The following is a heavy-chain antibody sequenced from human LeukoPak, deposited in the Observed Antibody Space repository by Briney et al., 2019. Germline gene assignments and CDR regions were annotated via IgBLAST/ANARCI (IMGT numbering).Heavy chain of an antibody. CDR1: GFTFSSYA. CDR3: ARALGRGPMRAFDI. Sequence: PGGSLRLSCAASGFTFSSYAIHWVRQAPGKGLEYVSAISSNGGSTYYANSVKGRFTISRDNSKNTLYLQMGSLRAEDMAVYYCARALGRGPMRAFDIWGQGTMVTVSS. J-gene: IGHJ3*02. CDR2: ISSNGGST. D-gene: IGHD2-2*01. V-gene: IGHV3-64*01.